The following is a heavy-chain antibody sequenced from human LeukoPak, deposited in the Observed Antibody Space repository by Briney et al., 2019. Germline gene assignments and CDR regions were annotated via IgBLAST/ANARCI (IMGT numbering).Heavy chain of an antibody. CDR2: IYDIGST. D-gene: IGHD1-26*01. CDR3: ARRMGNTLGDYYFDY. Sequence: SETLSLTCTVSGGSISSYYWSWIRQPPGKGLEWIGYIYDIGSTSYNPSLKSRVTISVDTSSNQFSLMLTSVTAADTAVYYCARRMGNTLGDYYFDYWGQGTLVTVSS. V-gene: IGHV4-59*08. CDR1: GGSISSYY. J-gene: IGHJ4*02.